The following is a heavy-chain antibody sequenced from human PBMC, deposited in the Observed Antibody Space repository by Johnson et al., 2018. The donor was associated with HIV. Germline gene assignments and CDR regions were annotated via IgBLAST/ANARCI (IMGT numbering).Heavy chain of an antibody. J-gene: IGHJ3*02. V-gene: IGHV3-66*02. CDR2: LYSGGSR. Sequence: VQLVESGGGLVQPGGSLRLSCAASGFTVSSSYMSWVRQAPGKGLEWVSVLYSGGSRYYADSVKGRFIISRDNSKNTLYLQLNSLRPEDTAVYSCAREGYYDSSGYYGAFDMWGQGTMVTVSS. D-gene: IGHD3-22*01. CDR3: AREGYYDSSGYYGAFDM. CDR1: GFTVSSSY.